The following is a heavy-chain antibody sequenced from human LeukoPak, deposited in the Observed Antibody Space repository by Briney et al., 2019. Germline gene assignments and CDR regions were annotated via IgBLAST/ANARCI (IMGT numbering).Heavy chain of an antibody. CDR1: GGSISRFY. CDR2: IYYTGST. D-gene: IGHD5-24*01. V-gene: IGHV4-59*08. J-gene: IGHJ4*02. CDR3: ARHFRDGYNYRQQGGGLYYFDY. Sequence: PSETLSLTCTVSGGSISRFYWSWIRQPPGKGLEWIGYIYYTGSTNYNPSLKSRVTISVDTSKNQFSLKLRSVTAADTAVYYCARHFRDGYNYRQQGGGLYYFDYWGQGTLVTVSS.